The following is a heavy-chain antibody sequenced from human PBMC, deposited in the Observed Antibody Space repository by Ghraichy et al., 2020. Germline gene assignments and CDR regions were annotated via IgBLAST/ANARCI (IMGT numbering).Heavy chain of an antibody. D-gene: IGHD2-2*01. CDR1: GFSFRNYN. J-gene: IGHJ6*02. CDR2: ISGSGKSV. CDR3: ARDPSSFDVNFYDAMDV. V-gene: IGHV3-21*01. Sequence: GALRLSCAASGFSFRNYNMNWVRQAPGKGLEWVSSISGSGKSVYYGESVKGRFTISRDNANNSLYLQMDSLRAEDTAVYFCARDPSSFDVNFYDAMDVWGQGATVTVSS.